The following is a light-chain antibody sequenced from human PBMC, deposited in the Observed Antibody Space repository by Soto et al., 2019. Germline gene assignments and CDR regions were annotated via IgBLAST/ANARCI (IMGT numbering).Light chain of an antibody. Sequence: DIVTTQSPLSLPVTPGQPASISCRSSQSLMHTNGYNFLDWYLQKPGQSPQLLIYLGSNRASGVPDRFSGSGSGTEFTLKISRVEAEDVGVYYCMQALQSPFTFGPGTKVDIK. J-gene: IGKJ3*01. CDR2: LGS. CDR3: MQALQSPFT. CDR1: QSLMHTNGYNF. V-gene: IGKV2-28*01.